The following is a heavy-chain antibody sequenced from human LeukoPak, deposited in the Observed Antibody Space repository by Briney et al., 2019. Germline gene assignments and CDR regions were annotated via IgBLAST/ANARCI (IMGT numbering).Heavy chain of an antibody. CDR3: ARDAHAYYDYVWGSYRYPYYFDY. V-gene: IGHV1-3*01. D-gene: IGHD3-16*02. Sequence: AASVKVSCKASGYTFTSYAMHWVRQAPGQRLEWMGWINAGNGNTKYSQKFQGRVTITRDTSASTAYMELSSLRSEDTAVYYCARDAHAYYDYVWGSYRYPYYFDYWGQGTLVTVSS. CDR1: GYTFTSYA. CDR2: INAGNGNT. J-gene: IGHJ4*02.